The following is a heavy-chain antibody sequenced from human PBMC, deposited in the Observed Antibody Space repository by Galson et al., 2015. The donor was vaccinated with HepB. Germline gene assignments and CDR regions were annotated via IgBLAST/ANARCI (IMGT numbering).Heavy chain of an antibody. CDR3: ARVAVAGRRYYGMDV. D-gene: IGHD6-13*01. CDR1: GYSFTGYY. CDR2: INPNSGAT. V-gene: IGHV1-2*02. J-gene: IGHJ6*02. Sequence: SVKVSCKASGYSFTGYYMHWVRQAPGQGLEWMGWINPNSGATSYVQKFQGRITMTRDTSISTAYMELSRLRSDDTAVYYCARVAVAGRRYYGMDVWGQGTTVTVSS.